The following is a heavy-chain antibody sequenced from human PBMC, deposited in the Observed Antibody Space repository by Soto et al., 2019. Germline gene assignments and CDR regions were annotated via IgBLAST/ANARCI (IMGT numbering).Heavy chain of an antibody. J-gene: IGHJ4*02. CDR1: GFTFSSYG. CDR3: ARGIWLQLGPDY. Sequence: GGPLRLSCAASGFTFSSYGMHWVRQTPGKGLEWVAVIWYDGSNKNYVDSVKGRFIISRDNTRNTLYLEMNSLRAEDTAMYYCARGIWLQLGPDYWGQGTLVTVSS. V-gene: IGHV3-33*01. CDR2: IWYDGSNK. D-gene: IGHD2-21*01.